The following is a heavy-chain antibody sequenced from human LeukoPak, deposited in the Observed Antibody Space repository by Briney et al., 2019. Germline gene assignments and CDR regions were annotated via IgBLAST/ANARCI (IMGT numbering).Heavy chain of an antibody. J-gene: IGHJ4*02. D-gene: IGHD3-22*01. CDR3: ARLQTYYYDSSGYNDY. V-gene: IGHV3-30-3*01. CDR1: GFTFSSYA. CDR2: ISYDGSNR. Sequence: GGSLRLSCAASGFTFSSYAMHWVRQAPGKGLEWVAVISYDGSNRYYADSVKGRFTISRDNSKDTLYLQMNSLRAEDTAVYYCARLQTYYYDSSGYNDYWGQGTLVTVSS.